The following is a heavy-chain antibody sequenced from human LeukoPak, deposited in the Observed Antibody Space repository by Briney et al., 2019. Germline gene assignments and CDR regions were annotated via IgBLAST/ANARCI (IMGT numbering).Heavy chain of an antibody. CDR2: IYHSGST. J-gene: IGHJ4*02. D-gene: IGHD1-26*01. CDR1: GVSISSSNW. Sequence: PSGTLSLTCAVSGVSISSSNWWSWVRQPPGKGLEWIGEIYHSGSTNYNPSLKSRVTTSVDTSKNQFSLKLSSVTAADTAVYYCARGGGSYSLDYWGQGTLVTVSS. V-gene: IGHV4-4*02. CDR3: ARGGGSYSLDY.